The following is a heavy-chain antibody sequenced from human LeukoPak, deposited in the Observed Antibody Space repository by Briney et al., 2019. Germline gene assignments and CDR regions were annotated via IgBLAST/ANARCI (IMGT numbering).Heavy chain of an antibody. D-gene: IGHD3-22*01. J-gene: IGHJ5*02. V-gene: IGHV3-7*01. CDR3: ARGDYYYDSSGLEFDP. CDR1: GFTFSSYW. CDR2: IKQDGSEK. Sequence: HAGGSLRLSCAASGFTFSSYWMSWVRQAPGKGLEWVANIKQDGSEKYYVDSVKGRFTISRDNAKNSLYLQMNSLRAEDTAVYYCARGDYYYDSSGLEFDPWGQGTLVTVSS.